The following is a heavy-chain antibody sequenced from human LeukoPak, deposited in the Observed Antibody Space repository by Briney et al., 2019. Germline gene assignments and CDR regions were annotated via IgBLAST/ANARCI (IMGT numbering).Heavy chain of an antibody. V-gene: IGHV4-59*01. D-gene: IGHD6-6*01. CDR1: GGSISSYY. J-gene: IGHJ6*02. Sequence: PSETLSLTCTVSGGSISSYYWSWIRQPPGKGLEWIGYIYYSGSTNYNPSLKSRVTISVDTSKNQFSLKLSSVTAADTAVYYCASPVGIAARKGMDVWGQGTTVTVSS. CDR2: IYYSGST. CDR3: ASPVGIAARKGMDV.